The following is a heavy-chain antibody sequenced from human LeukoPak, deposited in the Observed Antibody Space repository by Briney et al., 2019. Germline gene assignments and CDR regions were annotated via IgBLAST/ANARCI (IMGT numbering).Heavy chain of an antibody. Sequence: ASVNLSCKASGGTFTIYAISWVRQAPGQGLEWMGGIIPIFGTANYAQKFQGRVTITTDESTSTAYMELSSLRSEDTAVYYCATPGALRYNWNYLNYWGQGTLVTVSS. CDR2: IIPIFGTA. V-gene: IGHV1-69*05. J-gene: IGHJ4*02. CDR3: ATPGALRYNWNYLNY. CDR1: GGTFTIYA. D-gene: IGHD1-20*01.